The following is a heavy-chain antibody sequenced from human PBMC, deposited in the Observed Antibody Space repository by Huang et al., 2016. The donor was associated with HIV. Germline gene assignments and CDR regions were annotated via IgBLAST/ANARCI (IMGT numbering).Heavy chain of an antibody. CDR3: AISLRYQYDSRSYWGRYFDY. V-gene: IGHV1-69*01. Sequence: QVQLEQSGPAVRKPGSSVKVSCQASGGSFSDQIISWVRQAPGQRFEWMGVIIPLFRAPAYAQEFKGRVTMTADESTATIYMELNSLTSEDTAVYYCAISLRYQYDSRSYWGRYFDYWGQGTLVTVSS. J-gene: IGHJ4*02. CDR1: GGSFSDQI. D-gene: IGHD3-16*01. CDR2: IIPLFRAP.